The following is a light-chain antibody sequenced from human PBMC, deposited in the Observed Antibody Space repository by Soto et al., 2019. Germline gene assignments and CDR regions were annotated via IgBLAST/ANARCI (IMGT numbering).Light chain of an antibody. CDR1: NIGTKD. CDR2: DNK. V-gene: IGLV3-21*02. Sequence: SYELTQSPSVSVAPGQTASITCGGSNIGTKDVHWYQQKPGRAPLLVVYDNKERPSGVPDRFSGSNSGNTATLTISRVEGGDEADYYCQVWDRSLDLGAFGSGTKVTVL. CDR3: QVWDRSLDLGA. J-gene: IGLJ1*01.